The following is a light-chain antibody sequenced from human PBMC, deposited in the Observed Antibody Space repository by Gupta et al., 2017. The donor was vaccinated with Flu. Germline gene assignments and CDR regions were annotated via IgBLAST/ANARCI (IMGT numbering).Light chain of an antibody. V-gene: IGLV3-19*01. CDR3: DDRDITDNDQVV. Sequence: SSVLPHDPAVSVALGQTVRTTCQGDSIRNSYASWYQQKPGQAPDLVIYDKNIRPSGIPDRFSGSSSGNTASVTITGAQAEDEADYYCDDRDITDNDQVVFGGGTKLTVL. CDR1: SIRNSY. CDR2: DKN. J-gene: IGLJ2*01.